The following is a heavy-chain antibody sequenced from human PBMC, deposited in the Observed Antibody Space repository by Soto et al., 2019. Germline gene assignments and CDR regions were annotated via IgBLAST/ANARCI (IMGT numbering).Heavy chain of an antibody. Sequence: GGSLRLSCAASGFTFDDYAMHWVRQAPGKGLEWVSGISWNSGSIGYADSVKGRFTISRDNAKNSLYLQKNSLRAEDTALYYCAKDGGLGSYYDFWSGHDAFDIWGQGTMVTVSS. J-gene: IGHJ3*02. V-gene: IGHV3-9*01. D-gene: IGHD3-3*01. CDR3: AKDGGLGSYYDFWSGHDAFDI. CDR2: ISWNSGSI. CDR1: GFTFDDYA.